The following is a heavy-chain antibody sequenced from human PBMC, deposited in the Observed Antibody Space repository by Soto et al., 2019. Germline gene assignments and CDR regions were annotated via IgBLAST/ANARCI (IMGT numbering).Heavy chain of an antibody. CDR3: ARVIVPYDAFDI. Sequence: PGESLKISCKGSGYSFTSYWTSWVRQMPGKGLEWMGRIDPSDSYTNYSPSFQGHVTISADKSISTAYLQWSSLKASDTAMYYCARVIVPYDAFDIWGQGTMVTVSS. J-gene: IGHJ3*02. CDR1: GYSFTSYW. D-gene: IGHD3-16*02. CDR2: IDPSDSYT. V-gene: IGHV5-10-1*01.